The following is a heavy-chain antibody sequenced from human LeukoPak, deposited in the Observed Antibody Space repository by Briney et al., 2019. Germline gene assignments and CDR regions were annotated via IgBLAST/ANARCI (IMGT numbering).Heavy chain of an antibody. CDR2: ISWNSGSI. CDR1: GFTFDDYA. Sequence: GGSLRLSCAASGFTFDDYAMHWVRQAPGKGLEWVSGISWNSGSIGYADSVKGRFTISRDNAKNSLYLQMNSLRAEDTALYYCAKDNGPTYYYDSSGPWGPLDAFDIWGQGTMVTVSS. CDR3: AKDNGPTYYYDSSGPWGPLDAFDI. V-gene: IGHV3-9*01. J-gene: IGHJ3*02. D-gene: IGHD3-22*01.